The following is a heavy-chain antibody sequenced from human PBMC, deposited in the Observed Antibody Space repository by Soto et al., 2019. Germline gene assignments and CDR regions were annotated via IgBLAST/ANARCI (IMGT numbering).Heavy chain of an antibody. CDR2: ISYDGSNK. Sequence: QVQLVESGGGVVQPGRSLRLSCAASGFTFSSYGMHWVRQAPGKGLEWVAVISYDGSNKYYADSVKGRFTISRDNSKNTRSLQMHSLRADDTAVYYCAKDVLRFLEWLAFYGMDVWGQGTTVTVSS. CDR1: GFTFSSYG. D-gene: IGHD3-3*01. V-gene: IGHV3-30*18. J-gene: IGHJ6*02. CDR3: AKDVLRFLEWLAFYGMDV.